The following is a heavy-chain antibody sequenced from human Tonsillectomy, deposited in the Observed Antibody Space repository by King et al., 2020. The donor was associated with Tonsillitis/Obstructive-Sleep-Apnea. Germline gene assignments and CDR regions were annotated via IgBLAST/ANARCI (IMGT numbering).Heavy chain of an antibody. J-gene: IGHJ6*03. CDR1: GFTFSSYS. D-gene: IGHD2-2*02. Sequence: VQLVESGGGLVQPGGSLRLSCAASGFTFSSYSMNWVRQAPGKGLEWVSYISSSSSTIYYADSVKGRFTISRDNAKNSLYLQMNSLRDEDTAVYYCARPYCSSTSCYKYYNMDVWGKGTTVTVSS. V-gene: IGHV3-48*02. CDR3: ARPYCSSTSCYKYYNMDV. CDR2: ISSSSSTI.